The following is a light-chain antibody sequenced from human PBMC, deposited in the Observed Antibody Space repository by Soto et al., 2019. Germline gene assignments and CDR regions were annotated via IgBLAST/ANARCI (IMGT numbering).Light chain of an antibody. CDR2: GAS. V-gene: IGKV3-20*01. J-gene: IGKJ5*01. Sequence: EIVLTQSPATLSLSPGERATLSCRASQGVSSYLAWHQQKPGQTPRLLVYGASSRATGIPDRFSGSGSGTDFTLTISRLEPEDFAVDYCQQHGTSPITFGQGTRLE. CDR1: QGVSSY. CDR3: QQHGTSPIT.